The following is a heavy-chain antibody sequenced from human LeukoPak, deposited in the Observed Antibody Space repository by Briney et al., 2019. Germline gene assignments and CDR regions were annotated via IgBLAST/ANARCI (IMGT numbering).Heavy chain of an antibody. CDR2: INAGNGNT. CDR3: ARAGYSSSWYARYNWFDP. Sequence: ASVKVSCRASGYTFTSYAMHWVRQAPGQRLEWMGWINAGNGNTKYSQKFQGRVTITRDTSASTAYMELSSLRSEDTAVYYCARAGYSSSWYARYNWFDPWGQGTLVTVSS. V-gene: IGHV1-3*01. J-gene: IGHJ5*02. CDR1: GYTFTSYA. D-gene: IGHD6-13*01.